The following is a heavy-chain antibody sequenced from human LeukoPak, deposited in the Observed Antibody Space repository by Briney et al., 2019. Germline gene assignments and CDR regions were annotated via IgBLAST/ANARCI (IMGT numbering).Heavy chain of an antibody. CDR3: ARLSTVTTSFDY. CDR2: FYTSGNS. V-gene: IGHV4-4*07. J-gene: IGHJ4*02. Sequence: SETLSLTCSVSGGSLSTYYWSWIRQPAGKGLEWIGRFYTSGNSYYNPSLKSRVTMSVDTSKNQFSLKLTSVTAADTAVYYCARLSTVTTSFDYWGQGTLVTVSS. D-gene: IGHD4-17*01. CDR1: GGSLSTYY.